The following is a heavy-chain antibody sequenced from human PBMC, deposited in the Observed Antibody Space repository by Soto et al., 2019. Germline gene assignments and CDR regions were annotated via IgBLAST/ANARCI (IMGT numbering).Heavy chain of an antibody. J-gene: IGHJ5*02. CDR1: GFTFSSYG. CDR3: ARGRRGNWFDP. V-gene: IGHV3-33*01. Sequence: QVQLLESGGGVVQPGRSLRLSCAASGFTFSSYGMHWVRQAPGKGLEWVAVIWYDGSNKYYADSVKGRFTISRDNSKNTLDLQMNSLRAEDTAVYYCARGRRGNWFDPWGQGTLVTVSS. CDR2: IWYDGSNK.